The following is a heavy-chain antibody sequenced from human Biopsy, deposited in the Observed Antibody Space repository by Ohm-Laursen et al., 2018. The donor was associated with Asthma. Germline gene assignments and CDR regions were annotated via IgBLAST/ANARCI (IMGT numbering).Heavy chain of an antibody. D-gene: IGHD5-24*01. V-gene: IGHV4-30-2*01. J-gene: IGHJ4*02. Sequence: TLSLTCTVSGGSISSGGYSWSWIRQPPGKGLEWIGYIYHSGSTYYNPSLKSRATISVDRSKNQFSLKLSSVTAADTAVYYCARVKDGYNFDYRGQGTLATVSS. CDR1: GGSISSGGYS. CDR2: IYHSGST. CDR3: ARVKDGYNFDY.